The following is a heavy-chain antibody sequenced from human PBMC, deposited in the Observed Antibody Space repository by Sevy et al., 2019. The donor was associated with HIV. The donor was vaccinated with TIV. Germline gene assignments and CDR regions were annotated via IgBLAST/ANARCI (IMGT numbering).Heavy chain of an antibody. CDR2: ISGHGGST. CDR1: GFIFNSYV. J-gene: IGHJ4*02. D-gene: IGHD3-3*01. V-gene: IGHV3-23*01. CDR3: AGGFWSGFDY. Sequence: GGSLRLSCAASGFIFNSYVMTWVRQAPGKGLDWVSSISGHGGSTYYADSVKGRFTISRGNSRNMVDLQMNSLRVEDTAVYYCAGGFWSGFDYWGQGILVTVSS.